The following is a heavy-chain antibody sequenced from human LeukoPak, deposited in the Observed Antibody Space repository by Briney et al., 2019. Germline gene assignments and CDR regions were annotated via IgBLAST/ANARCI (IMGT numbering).Heavy chain of an antibody. CDR1: GGSFSGYY. CDR2: INHSGST. CDR3: ARGLYYDFWSGYYPNWFDP. D-gene: IGHD3-3*01. Sequence: SETLSLTCAVYGGSFSGYYWSWIRQPPGKGLEWIGEINHSGSTNYNPSLKSRVTISVDTSKNQFSLKLSSVTAADTAVYYCARGLYYDFWSGYYPNWFDPWGQGTLVTVSS. V-gene: IGHV4-34*01. J-gene: IGHJ5*02.